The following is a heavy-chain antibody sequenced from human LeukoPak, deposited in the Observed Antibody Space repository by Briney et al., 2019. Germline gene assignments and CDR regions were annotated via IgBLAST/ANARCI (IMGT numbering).Heavy chain of an antibody. J-gene: IGHJ4*02. D-gene: IGHD3-10*01. CDR1: GFTFSSYA. Sequence: SGGSLRLSCAASGFTFSSYAMSWVRQAPGKGLEWVSAISGSGGSTYYADSVKGRFTISRDNSKNTLYLQMNSLRAEDTAVYYCANPSRYYYGSGSYYFDYWGQGTLVTVSS. CDR3: ANPSRYYYGSGSYYFDY. CDR2: ISGSGGST. V-gene: IGHV3-23*01.